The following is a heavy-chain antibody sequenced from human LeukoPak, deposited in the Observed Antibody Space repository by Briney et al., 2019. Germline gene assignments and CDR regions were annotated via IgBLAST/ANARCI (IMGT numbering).Heavy chain of an antibody. CDR3: ASTSVLLWFGELRSYYYYGMDV. CDR2: IYSSGST. Sequence: PSETLSLTCTVSGGSISSYYWSWIRQPPGKGLEWLGYIYSSGSTNYNPSLKSRVTISVDTSKNQFSLKLSSVTAADTAVYYCASTSVLLWFGELRSYYYYGMDVWGQGTTVTVSS. J-gene: IGHJ6*02. D-gene: IGHD3-10*01. CDR1: GGSISSYY. V-gene: IGHV4-59*08.